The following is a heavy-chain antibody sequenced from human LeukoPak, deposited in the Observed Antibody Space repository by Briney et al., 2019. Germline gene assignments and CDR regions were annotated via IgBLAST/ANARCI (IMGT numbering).Heavy chain of an antibody. CDR2: ISAYNGNT. CDR3: ARDYGGRLWYYGMDV. D-gene: IGHD4-23*01. CDR1: GYTFTSYG. Sequence: ASVKVSCKASGYTFTSYGISWVRQAPGQGLEWMGWISAYNGNTNYAQKLQGRVTMTTDTSTSTAYMELRSLRSDDTAVYYCARDYGGRLWYYGMDVWGQGTTVTVSS. J-gene: IGHJ6*02. V-gene: IGHV1-18*01.